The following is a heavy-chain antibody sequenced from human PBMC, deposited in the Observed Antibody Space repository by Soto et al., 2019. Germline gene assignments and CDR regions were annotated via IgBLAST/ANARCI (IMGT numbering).Heavy chain of an antibody. CDR2: IYYSGAT. CDR1: GGSITNNNYY. D-gene: IGHD1-1*01. CDR3: TKEVTSTPTR. J-gene: IGHJ4*02. V-gene: IGHV4-39*01. Sequence: QLQLQESGPGLVKPSETLSLTCTVSGGSITNNNYYWAWVRQPPGKGLEWIGSIYYSGATYYNPSLKSRVTISVDTSKNQFSLNLSSVTASDTAFYYCTKEVTSTPTRWGQGTLVTVSS.